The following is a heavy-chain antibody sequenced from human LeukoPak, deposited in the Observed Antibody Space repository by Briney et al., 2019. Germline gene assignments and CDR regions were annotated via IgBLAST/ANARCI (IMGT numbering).Heavy chain of an antibody. CDR1: GYSFTNSY. Sequence: GESLKISCKGSGYSFTNSYIGWVRQMPRKGLEWMGIIYPGDSDSRYSPSFQGQVTISADKSINTAYLQWSSLKASDTAMYYCARHYYDTSGYFDYWGQGTLVTVSS. V-gene: IGHV5-51*01. J-gene: IGHJ4*02. D-gene: IGHD3-22*01. CDR3: ARHYYDTSGYFDY. CDR2: IYPGDSDS.